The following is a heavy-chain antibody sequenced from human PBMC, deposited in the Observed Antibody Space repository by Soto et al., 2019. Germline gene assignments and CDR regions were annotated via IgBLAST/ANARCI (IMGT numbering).Heavy chain of an antibody. Sequence: QLQLQESGPGLVKPSGTLSLTCTVSGGAIDSSNWYTWVRQFPGKGLQWFGEIHHTVTTNYNHSLHSRINVSTDKSKGPFSMVRLSVTAADTAFYYCARGRRTVQPTIALFDTWGPGILVTVSS. D-gene: IGHD1-26*01. CDR3: ARGRRTVQPTIALFDT. J-gene: IGHJ5*02. V-gene: IGHV4-4*02. CDR1: GGAIDSSNW. CDR2: IHHTVTT.